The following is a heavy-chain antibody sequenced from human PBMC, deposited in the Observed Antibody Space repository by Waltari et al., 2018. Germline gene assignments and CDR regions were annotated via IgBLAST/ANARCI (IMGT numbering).Heavy chain of an antibody. V-gene: IGHV1-69*15. D-gene: IGHD1-7*01. CDR1: GGTFSSYA. J-gene: IGHJ6*02. Sequence: QVQLVQSGADVKKPGSSVKVSCKASGGTFSSYAISWVRQAPGQGREWMGRIIPIFGTANYAQKFQGRVTITADECTSTAYMELSSLRSEDTAVYYCARGTPNWNYVVAYYYGMDVWGQGTTVTVSS. CDR3: ARGTPNWNYVVAYYYGMDV. CDR2: IIPIFGTA.